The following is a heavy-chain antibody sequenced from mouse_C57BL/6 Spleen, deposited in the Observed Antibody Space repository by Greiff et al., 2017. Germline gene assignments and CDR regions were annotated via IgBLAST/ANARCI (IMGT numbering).Heavy chain of an antibody. V-gene: IGHV1-69*01. CDR1: GYTFTSYW. J-gene: IGHJ2*01. CDR3: ARYGSYYGNYFDY. Sequence: QVQLQQSGAELVMPGASVKLSCKASGYTFTSYWMHWVKQRPGQGLEWIGEIDPSDSYTNYNQKFKGKSTLTVDKSSSTAYMQLSSLTSEDSAVYYCARYGSYYGNYFDYWGQGTTLTVSS. CDR2: IDPSDSYT. D-gene: IGHD2-1*01.